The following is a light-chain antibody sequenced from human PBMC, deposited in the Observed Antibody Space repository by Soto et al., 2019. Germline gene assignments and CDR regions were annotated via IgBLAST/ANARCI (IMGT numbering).Light chain of an antibody. V-gene: IGKV1-5*03. CDR2: KAS. Sequence: DIQMTQSPSTLSASVGDRVTITCRASQSISSWLAWYQQKPGKAPKLLIYKASTLESGVPSRFSGSGSGTEFTLTISSLQPDDFATYSCQQYNSMPLTFGGGTKVEIK. CDR1: QSISSW. J-gene: IGKJ4*01. CDR3: QQYNSMPLT.